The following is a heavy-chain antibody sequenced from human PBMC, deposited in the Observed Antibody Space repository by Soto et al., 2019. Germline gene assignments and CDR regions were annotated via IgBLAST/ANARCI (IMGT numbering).Heavy chain of an antibody. CDR3: AKNGQPPYYYYGMDV. J-gene: IGHJ6*02. V-gene: IGHV1-18*01. CDR2: ISGYNGDT. CDR1: GYSFTRYG. Sequence: ASVKLSCKDSGYSFTRYGISWVRQAPGQGLEWMGWISGYNGDTNYAQKVQGRVTMTIDTSTYTAYMELRSLTSDDTAIYYCAKNGQPPYYYYGMDVWGQGTTVTVSS. D-gene: IGHD2-8*01.